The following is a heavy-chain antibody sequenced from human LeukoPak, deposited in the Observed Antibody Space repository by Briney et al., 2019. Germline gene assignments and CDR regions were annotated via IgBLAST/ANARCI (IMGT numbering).Heavy chain of an antibody. J-gene: IGHJ4*02. D-gene: IGHD5-12*01. Sequence: HPGGSLRLSCAASGFTFSSYAMSWVRQAPAKGLEWVSAISGSGGSTFYADSVEGRFTISRDNSKNTLYLQMNSQRAEDTAEYYCAKNYGYSGYDYLYCWGQGTLVTVSS. CDR3: AKNYGYSGYDYLYC. CDR2: ISGSGGST. CDR1: GFTFSSYA. V-gene: IGHV3-23*01.